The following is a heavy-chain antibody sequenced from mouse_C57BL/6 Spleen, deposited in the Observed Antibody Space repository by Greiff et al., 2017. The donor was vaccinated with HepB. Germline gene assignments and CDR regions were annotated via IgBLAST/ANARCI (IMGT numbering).Heavy chain of an antibody. CDR1: GFTFSSYT. Sequence: EVKLMESGGGLVKPGGSLKLSCAASGFTFSSYTMSWVRQTPEKRLEWVATISGGGGNTYYPDSVKGRFTISRDNAKNTLYLQMSSLRSEDTALYYCARHGDYYYYAMDYWGQGTSVTVSS. CDR3: ARHGDYYYYAMDY. CDR2: ISGGGGNT. D-gene: IGHD1-1*01. V-gene: IGHV5-9*01. J-gene: IGHJ4*01.